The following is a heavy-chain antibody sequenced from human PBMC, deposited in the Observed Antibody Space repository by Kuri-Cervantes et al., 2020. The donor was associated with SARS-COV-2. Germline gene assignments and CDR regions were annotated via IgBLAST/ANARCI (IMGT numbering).Heavy chain of an antibody. V-gene: IGHV4-39*07. CDR1: GGSISRSVYY. J-gene: IGHJ4*02. CDR2: INHSGST. CDR3: ARGEWDVVLD. D-gene: IGHD1-26*01. Sequence: SETLSPTCTVSGGSISRSVYYWGWIRQPPGKGLEWIGEINHSGSTNYNPPLKSRVTISLETSKNQFSLNLSSVTSAATAVYYCARGEWDVVLDWGQGTLVTVSS.